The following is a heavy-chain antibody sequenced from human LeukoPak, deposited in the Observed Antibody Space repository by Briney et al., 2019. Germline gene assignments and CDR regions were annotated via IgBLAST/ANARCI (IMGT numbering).Heavy chain of an antibody. V-gene: IGHV4-59*01. CDR2: IYYSGST. D-gene: IGHD3-22*01. Sequence: SETLSLTXTVSGGSISSYYWSWIRQPPGKGLEWIGYIYYSGSTNYNPSLKSRVTISVDTSKNQFSLKLSSVTAADTAVYYCARGLYYYDSSAAYYYYMDVWGKGTTVTVSS. J-gene: IGHJ6*03. CDR1: GGSISSYY. CDR3: ARGLYYYDSSAAYYYYMDV.